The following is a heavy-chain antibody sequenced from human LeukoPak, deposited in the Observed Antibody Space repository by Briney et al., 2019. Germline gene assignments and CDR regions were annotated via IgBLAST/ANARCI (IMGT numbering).Heavy chain of an antibody. CDR3: ARGRGIGA. J-gene: IGHJ6*02. V-gene: IGHV3-7*01. CDR2: INEDGSEK. CDR1: GFTFSGFW. Sequence: GGSLRLSCAASGFTFSGFWMTWVRQAPGKGLEWVANINEDGSEKYYVDSVKSRCTISRDNAKKSLSLQMNSLRAEDMGVYYCARGRGIGAWGQGTTVTVSS.